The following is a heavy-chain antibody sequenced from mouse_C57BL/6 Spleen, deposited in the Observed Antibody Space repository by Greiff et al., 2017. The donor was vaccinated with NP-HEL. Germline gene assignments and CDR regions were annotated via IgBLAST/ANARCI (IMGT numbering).Heavy chain of an antibody. D-gene: IGHD1-1*01. V-gene: IGHV1-80*01. CDR2: IYPGDGDT. J-gene: IGHJ1*03. CDR1: GYAFSSYW. CDR3: AREITTVVATGYFDV. Sequence: QVQLQQSGAELVKPGASVKISCKASGYAFSSYWMNWVKQRPGKGLEWIGQIYPGDGDTNYNGKFKGKATLTADKSSSTAYMQLSSLTSEDSAVDFCAREITTVVATGYFDVWGTGTTVTVSS.